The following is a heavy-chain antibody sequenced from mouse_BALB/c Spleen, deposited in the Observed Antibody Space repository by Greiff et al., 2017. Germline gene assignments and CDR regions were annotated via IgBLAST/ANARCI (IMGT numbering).Heavy chain of an antibody. CDR1: GYSITSGYY. Sequence: ESGPGLVKPSQSLSLTCSVTGYSITSGYYWNWIRQFPGNKLEWMGYISYDGSNNYNPSLKNRISLTLDTSTNQFFLKLNSVATEDAATYYCARGECLLGAMDYWGQGTSVTVSS. V-gene: IGHV3-6*02. D-gene: IGHD2-3*01. J-gene: IGHJ4*01. CDR3: ARGECLLGAMDY. CDR2: ISYDGSN.